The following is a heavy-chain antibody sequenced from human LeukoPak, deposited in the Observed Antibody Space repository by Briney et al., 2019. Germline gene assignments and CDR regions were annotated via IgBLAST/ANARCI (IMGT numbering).Heavy chain of an antibody. J-gene: IGHJ4*02. D-gene: IGHD3-10*01. CDR3: AKGGGSGRLDY. CDR2: ISSSSSFT. CDR1: GFTFTDYY. Sequence: GGSLRLSCAVSGFTFTDYYMSWIRQAPGKGLEWVSYISSSSSFTNYADSVKGRLTISRDNAKNSLYLQMNSLRAEDTAVYYCAKGGGSGRLDYWGQGTLVTVSS. V-gene: IGHV3-11*06.